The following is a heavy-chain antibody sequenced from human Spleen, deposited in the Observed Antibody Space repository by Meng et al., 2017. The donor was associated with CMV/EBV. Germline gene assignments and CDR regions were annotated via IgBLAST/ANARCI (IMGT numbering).Heavy chain of an antibody. CDR1: DGSLSGYF. CDR2: INHSGST. V-gene: IGHV4-34*01. Sequence: LSLICGVYDGSLSGYFWSWIRQSPGKGLEWIGEINHSGSTNYNPSLKGRVTISVDTSKSQFSLRLISVTAADTAVYYCARYTIGMDVWGQGTLVTVSS. J-gene: IGHJ6*02. CDR3: ARYTIGMDV. D-gene: IGHD3-3*01.